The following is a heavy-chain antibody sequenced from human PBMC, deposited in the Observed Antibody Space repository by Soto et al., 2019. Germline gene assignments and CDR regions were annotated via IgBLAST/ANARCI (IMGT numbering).Heavy chain of an antibody. CDR3: ATDLHYGSGSYYILDY. V-gene: IGHV1-69*04. J-gene: IGHJ4*02. Sequence: SVKVSCKASGGTFSSYTISWVRQAPGQGLEWMGRIIPILGIAIYAQKFQGRVTMTEDTSTDTAYMELSSLRSEDTAVYYCATDLHYGSGSYYILDYWGQGTLVTVSS. CDR2: IIPILGIA. CDR1: GGTFSSYT. D-gene: IGHD3-10*01.